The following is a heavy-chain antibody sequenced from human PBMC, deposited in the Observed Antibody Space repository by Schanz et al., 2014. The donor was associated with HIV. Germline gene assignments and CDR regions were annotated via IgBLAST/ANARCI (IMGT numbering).Heavy chain of an antibody. Sequence: QVQLQQWGAGLLKPSETLSLTCAVYGGSLSGYYWTWIRQPPGKGLEWIGYIYYSGNTHYNPSLRGRLTISVDTSKNQFSLEVNSVTAADTAVYYCAREDVSNWSFDLWGRGTLVSVSS. CDR3: AREDVSNWSFDL. CDR2: IYYSGNT. D-gene: IGHD3-10*02. V-gene: IGHV4-34*01. J-gene: IGHJ2*01. CDR1: GGSLSGYY.